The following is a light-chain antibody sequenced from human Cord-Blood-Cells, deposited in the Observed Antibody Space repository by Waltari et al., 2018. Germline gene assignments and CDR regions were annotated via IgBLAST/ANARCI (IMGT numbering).Light chain of an antibody. V-gene: IGKV3-15*01. CDR1: QSVSSN. CDR2: GAS. Sequence: IVMTQSLATLSVSPGERATLSCRASQSVSSNLAWYQQKPGQAPRLLIYGASTRATGIPARFSGSGSGTEFTLTISSLQSEDFAVYYCQQYNNWPWTFGQGP. J-gene: IGKJ1*01. CDR3: QQYNNWPWT.